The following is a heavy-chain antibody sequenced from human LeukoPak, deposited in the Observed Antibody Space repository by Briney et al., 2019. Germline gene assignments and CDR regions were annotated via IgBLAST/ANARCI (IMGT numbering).Heavy chain of an antibody. CDR1: GGSISSGGYY. D-gene: IGHD2-2*01. V-gene: IGHV4-30-2*01. Sequence: SETLSLTCTVSGGSISSGGYYWSWIRQPPGKGLEWIGYIYHSGSTYYNPSLKSRVTISVDRSKNQFSLKLSSVTAADTAVYYCARFPLPAAIFDYWGQGTLVTVSS. J-gene: IGHJ4*02. CDR3: ARFPLPAAIFDY. CDR2: IYHSGST.